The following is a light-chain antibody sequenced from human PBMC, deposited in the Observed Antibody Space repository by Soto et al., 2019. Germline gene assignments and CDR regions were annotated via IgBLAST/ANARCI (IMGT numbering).Light chain of an antibody. Sequence: EIVLTQSPGTLSLSPGDRVTLSCRASQRLSSNYLAWYQQKPGQAPSLLIYATSSRATGIPDRFSGSGSGTDFTLTISRLEPEDFAVYYCQQYTRSRYIFGQGTKVDIK. CDR1: QRLSSNY. CDR3: QQYTRSRYI. J-gene: IGKJ2*01. CDR2: ATS. V-gene: IGKV3-20*01.